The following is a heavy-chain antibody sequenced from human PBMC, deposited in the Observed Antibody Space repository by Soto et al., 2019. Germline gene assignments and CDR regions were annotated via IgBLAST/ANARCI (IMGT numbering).Heavy chain of an antibody. Sequence: SETLSLTCDVYGGSFSGYIWTWIRQTPGKGLQWIGQINHSGSTNYNPSLKSRVTISVDTSKNQFSLKLSSVTAADTAVYYCARGASGYYDSSGYYPPYYFDYWGQGTLVTVSS. CDR1: GGSFSGYI. J-gene: IGHJ4*02. CDR2: INHSGST. V-gene: IGHV4-34*01. D-gene: IGHD3-22*01. CDR3: ARGASGYYDSSGYYPPYYFDY.